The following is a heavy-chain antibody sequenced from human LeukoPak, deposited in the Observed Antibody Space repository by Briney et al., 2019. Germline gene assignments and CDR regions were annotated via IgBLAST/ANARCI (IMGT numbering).Heavy chain of an antibody. CDR1: GGSFSGYY. J-gene: IGHJ4*02. D-gene: IGHD3-3*01. V-gene: IGHV4-34*01. CDR3: ARSRYYDFWSGYTFDY. Sequence: SETLSLTCAVYGGSFSGYYWSWIRQPPGKGLEWIGEINHSGSTNYNPSLKSRVTISVDTSKNQFSLKLSSVTAADTAVYYCARSRYYDFWSGYTFDYWGQGTLVTVSS. CDR2: INHSGST.